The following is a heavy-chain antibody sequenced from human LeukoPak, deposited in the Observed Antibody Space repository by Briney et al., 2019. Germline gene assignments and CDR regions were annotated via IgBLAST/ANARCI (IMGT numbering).Heavy chain of an antibody. CDR1: GFTLSNYW. V-gene: IGHV3-74*01. CDR2: IKTDGTMT. D-gene: IGHD6-19*01. Sequence: GGSLRLSCAASGFTLSNYWMHWVRQGPGKGLVWVSRIKTDGTMTIYADSVKSRFTISRDNAKNTFYLQMNSLRAEDTAVYYCARGSLAGAGSHLDFWGQGSLVTVSS. CDR3: ARGSLAGAGSHLDF. J-gene: IGHJ4*02.